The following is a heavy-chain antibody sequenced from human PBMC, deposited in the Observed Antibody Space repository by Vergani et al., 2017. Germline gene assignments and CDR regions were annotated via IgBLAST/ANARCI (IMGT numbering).Heavy chain of an antibody. V-gene: IGHV1-46*01. CDR1: GYTFTSYY. CDR2: INPSGGRT. CDR3: ARESRYCSSTSCYVGRDWFDP. J-gene: IGHJ5*02. Sequence: QVQLVQSGAEVKKPGASVKVSCKASGYTFTSYYMHWVRQAPGQGLEWMGIINPSGGRTSYAQKFQGRVTMTRETYTSTVYRELSRLRSEDTAVDYCARESRYCSSTSCYVGRDWFDPWGQGTLVTVSS. D-gene: IGHD2-2*01.